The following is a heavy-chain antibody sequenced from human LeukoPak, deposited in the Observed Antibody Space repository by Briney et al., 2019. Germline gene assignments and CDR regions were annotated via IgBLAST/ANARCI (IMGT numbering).Heavy chain of an antibody. CDR2: ISGSGEDT. J-gene: IGHJ4*02. Sequence: PGGSLRLSCAASGFTFSSYWMTWVRQAPGKGLEWVSAISGSGEDTYYADSVRGRFTISRDNFKNTVYLQMNSLRVEDTALYYCAKGSDILVGPPFDYWGQGALVTVSS. CDR3: AKGSDILVGPPFDY. D-gene: IGHD2-2*01. V-gene: IGHV3-23*01. CDR1: GFTFSSYW.